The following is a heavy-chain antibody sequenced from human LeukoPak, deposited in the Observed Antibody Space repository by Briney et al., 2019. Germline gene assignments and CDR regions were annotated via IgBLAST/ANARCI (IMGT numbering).Heavy chain of an antibody. D-gene: IGHD3-3*01. CDR3: ATQGGLLSLWSGYYTGAFDI. CDR1: GFTFSSYA. CDR2: ISGSGGST. J-gene: IGHJ3*02. V-gene: IGHV3-23*01. Sequence: AGGSLRLSCAASGFTFSSYAMSWVRQAPGKGLEWVSAISGSGGSTYYADSVKGRFTISRDNSKNTLYLQMNSLRAEDTAVYYCATQGGLLSLWSGYYTGAFDIWGQGTMVTVSS.